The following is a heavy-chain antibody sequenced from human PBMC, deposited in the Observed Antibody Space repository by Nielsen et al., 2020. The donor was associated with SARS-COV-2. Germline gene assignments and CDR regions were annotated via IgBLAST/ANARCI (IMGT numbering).Heavy chain of an antibody. CDR2: IKSKTDGGTT. J-gene: IGHJ6*02. D-gene: IGHD2-15*01. V-gene: IGHV3-15*01. CDR3: TTDLCSGGSCYSYYYYGMDV. CDR1: GFTFSNAW. Sequence: GESLKISCAASGFTFSNAWMSWVRQAPGKGLEWVGRIKSKTDGGTTDYAAPVKGRFTISRDDSKNTLYLQMNSLKTEDTAVYYCTTDLCSGGSCYSYYYYGMDVWGQGTTVTVSS.